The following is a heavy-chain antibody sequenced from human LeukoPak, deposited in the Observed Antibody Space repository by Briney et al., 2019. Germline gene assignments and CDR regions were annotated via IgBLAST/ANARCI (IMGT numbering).Heavy chain of an antibody. V-gene: IGHV1-8*03. Sequence: ASVKVSCKASGYTFTSYDINWVRQATGQGLEWMGWMNPNSGNTGYAQKFQGRVTITRNTSIGTAYMELSSLRSEDTAVYYCARVGGYSYGYRGDYWGQGTLVTVSS. J-gene: IGHJ4*02. D-gene: IGHD5-18*01. CDR1: GYTFTSYD. CDR3: ARVGGYSYGYRGDY. CDR2: MNPNSGNT.